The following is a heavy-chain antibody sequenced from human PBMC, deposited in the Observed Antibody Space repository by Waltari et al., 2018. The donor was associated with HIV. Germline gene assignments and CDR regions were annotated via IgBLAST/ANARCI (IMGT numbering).Heavy chain of an antibody. CDR2: IYHSGST. Sequence: QVQLQESGPGLVKPSETLSLTCTVSGYSISSGYYWGWIRQPPGKGLEWIGSIYHSGSTYYNPSLNSRVTISVDTSKNQFSLKLSSVTAADTAVYYCARALIAAAGTAWGQGTLVTVSS. CDR1: GYSISSGYY. V-gene: IGHV4-38-2*02. CDR3: ARALIAAAGTA. J-gene: IGHJ5*02. D-gene: IGHD6-13*01.